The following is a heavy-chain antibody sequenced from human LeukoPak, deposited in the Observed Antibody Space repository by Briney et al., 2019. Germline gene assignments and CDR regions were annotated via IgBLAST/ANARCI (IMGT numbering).Heavy chain of an antibody. CDR3: ARDRPNWNDAADY. Sequence: GGSLRLSCAVSGFIFDDYGMSWVRQAPGKGPEWVSGINWNGGSTGYADSVKGRFTISRDNAKNSLYLQMNSLRAEDTALYYCARDRPNWNDAADYWGQGTLVTVSS. CDR2: INWNGGST. D-gene: IGHD1-1*01. CDR1: GFIFDDYG. J-gene: IGHJ4*02. V-gene: IGHV3-20*04.